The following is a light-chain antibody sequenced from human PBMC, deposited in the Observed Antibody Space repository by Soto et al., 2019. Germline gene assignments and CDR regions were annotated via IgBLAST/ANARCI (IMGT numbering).Light chain of an antibody. CDR2: GAS. CDR1: QSVSSSY. CDR3: QQYGSSIT. V-gene: IGKV3-20*01. Sequence: EIVLTQSPGTLSLSPGEIATLSCMASQSVSSSYLAWYQQKPGQAPRLLIYGASSRATGIPDRFSGSGSGTDFTLTISRLEPEDFAVYYCQQYGSSITFGQGTRLEI. J-gene: IGKJ5*01.